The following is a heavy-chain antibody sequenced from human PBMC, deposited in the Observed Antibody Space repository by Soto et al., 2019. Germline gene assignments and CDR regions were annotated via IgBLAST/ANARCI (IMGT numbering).Heavy chain of an antibody. CDR3: ASLVTAILLPLQNDAFDI. CDR1: GYTFTSYG. J-gene: IGHJ3*02. V-gene: IGHV1-18*01. Sequence: GASVKVSCKASGYTFTSYGISWVRQAPGQGLEWMGWISPCDGSTSYAQKFQGRVTMTRDTSTSTVYMELSSLRSEDTAVYYCASLVTAILLPLQNDAFDIWGQGTMVTVSS. CDR2: ISPCDGST. D-gene: IGHD2-21*02.